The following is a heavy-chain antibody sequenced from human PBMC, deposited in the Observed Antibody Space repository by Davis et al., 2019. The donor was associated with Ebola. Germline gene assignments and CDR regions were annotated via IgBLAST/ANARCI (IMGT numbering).Heavy chain of an antibody. V-gene: IGHV3-53*01. CDR1: GFSLTTEY. D-gene: IGHD3-9*01. CDR2: IHNNDKT. Sequence: PGGSLRLSCAVSGFSLTTEYMSWVRQPPGKGLEWVAIIHNNDKTHYEDSVKGRFTISRDISKNTAYLQLNSLRADDTAMYYCASFIFGGQGTMVTVSS. CDR3: ASFIF. J-gene: IGHJ3*01.